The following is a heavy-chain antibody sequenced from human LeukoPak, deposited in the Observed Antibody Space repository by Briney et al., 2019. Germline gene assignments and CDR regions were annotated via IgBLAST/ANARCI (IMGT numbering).Heavy chain of an antibody. Sequence: GGSLRLSCAASGFTFSGPWMSWVRQAPGKGLEWVANINQGGSDKYYVDSVKGRFTISRDNANNLLYLQMNSLRGEDTAVYYCTRDRSRAEDDWGQGTLVTVSS. J-gene: IGHJ4*02. V-gene: IGHV3-7*01. CDR2: INQGGSDK. D-gene: IGHD1-14*01. CDR3: TRDRSRAEDD. CDR1: GFTFSGPW.